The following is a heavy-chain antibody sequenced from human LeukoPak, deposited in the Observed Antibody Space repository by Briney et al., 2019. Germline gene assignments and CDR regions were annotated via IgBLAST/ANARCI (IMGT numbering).Heavy chain of an antibody. CDR2: IYPGDSDT. J-gene: IGHJ6*04. CDR1: GYSFTSYW. D-gene: IGHD3-9*01. Sequence: GESLKISCKGSGYSFTSYWIGWVRPMPGKGLEWMGIIYPGDSDTRYSPSFQGQVTISADKSISTAYLQWSSLKASDTAMYYCARQKGRYYDILTGYYSDYYYGMDVWGKGTTVTVSS. CDR3: ARQKGRYYDILTGYYSDYYYGMDV. V-gene: IGHV5-51*01.